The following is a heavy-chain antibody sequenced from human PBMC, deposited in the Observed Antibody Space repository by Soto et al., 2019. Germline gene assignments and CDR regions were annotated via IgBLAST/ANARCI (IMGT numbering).Heavy chain of an antibody. CDR2: ISSSGDRI. D-gene: IGHD3-22*01. Sequence: GGSLRLSCAVSGFNLSSYEMNWVRQAPGKGLEWISYISSSGDRIYYADSVKGRFTISRDNPKNSLYLQMNSLRAEDTAVYYCARGVYDSHGYSYPWGQGTLVTVSS. J-gene: IGHJ5*02. CDR3: ARGVYDSHGYSYP. CDR1: GFNLSSYE. V-gene: IGHV3-48*03.